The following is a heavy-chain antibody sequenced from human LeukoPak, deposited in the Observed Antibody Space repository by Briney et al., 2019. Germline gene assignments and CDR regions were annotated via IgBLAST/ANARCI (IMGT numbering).Heavy chain of an antibody. D-gene: IGHD3-16*01. CDR3: ASGGGHNWFDP. CDR1: GYTLTELS. J-gene: IGHJ5*02. CDR2: FDPEDGET. Sequence: WASVKVSCKVSGYTLTELSMHWVRQAPGKGLEWMGGFDPEDGETIYAQKFQGRVTITADKSTSTAYMELSSLRSEDTAVYYCASGGGHNWFDPWGQGTLVTVSS. V-gene: IGHV1-24*01.